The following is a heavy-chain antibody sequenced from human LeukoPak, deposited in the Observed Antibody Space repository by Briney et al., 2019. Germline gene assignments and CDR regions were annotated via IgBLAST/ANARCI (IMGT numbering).Heavy chain of an antibody. CDR1: GGSISSYY. D-gene: IGHD2-2*01. CDR2: IYYSGST. J-gene: IGHJ5*02. CDR3: ARRGYCSSTSCYATYDWFDP. V-gene: IGHV4-59*08. Sequence: SETLSLTRTVSGGSISSYYWSWIRQPPGKGLEWIGYIYYSGSTNYNPSLKSRVTISVDTSKNQFSLKLSSVTAADTAVYYCARRGYCSSTSCYATYDWFDPWGQGTLVTVSS.